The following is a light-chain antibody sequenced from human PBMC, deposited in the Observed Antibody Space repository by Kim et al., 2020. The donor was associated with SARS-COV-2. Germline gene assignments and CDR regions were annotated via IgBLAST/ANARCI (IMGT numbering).Light chain of an antibody. V-gene: IGLV3-19*01. CDR2: GKN. CDR1: SLRRYY. CDR3: HSRDSSNNHL. Sequence: VAVGQTVRITCQGDSLRRYYASWYQQKSGQAPVLVIYGKNNRPSGITDRVSGSSSGNTASLTITGAQAEDEADYYCHSRDSSNNHLFGGGTQLTVL. J-gene: IGLJ3*02.